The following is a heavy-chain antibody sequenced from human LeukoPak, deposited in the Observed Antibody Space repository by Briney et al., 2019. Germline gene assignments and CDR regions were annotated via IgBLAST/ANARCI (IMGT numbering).Heavy chain of an antibody. V-gene: IGHV4-59*01. CDR1: GGYISSYY. CDR3: ARGPPGKENAFDI. D-gene: IGHD2-2*01. J-gene: IGHJ3*02. CDR2: IYYRGST. Sequence: LPETLSLTCTVSGGYISSYYWSWLRQPPGKGVEWLGYIYYRGSTNYNPSLKSRVTISVDTSKDQFSLNLSSVTAADTAVYYCARGPPGKENAFDIWGQGTMVTVSS.